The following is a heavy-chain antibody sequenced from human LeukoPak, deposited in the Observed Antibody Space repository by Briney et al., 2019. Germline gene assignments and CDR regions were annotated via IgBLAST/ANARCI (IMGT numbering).Heavy chain of an antibody. CDR3: ARNEDTASGWYFDL. J-gene: IGHJ2*01. CDR2: IYHSGST. Sequence: PSETLSLTCAVSGGSISSSNWWSWVRQPPGKGLEWIGEIYHSGSTNYNPSLKSRVTISVDTSKNQFSLKLSSVTAADTAVYYCARNEDTASGWYFDLWGRGTLVTVSS. CDR1: GGSISSSNW. V-gene: IGHV4-4*02. D-gene: IGHD5-18*01.